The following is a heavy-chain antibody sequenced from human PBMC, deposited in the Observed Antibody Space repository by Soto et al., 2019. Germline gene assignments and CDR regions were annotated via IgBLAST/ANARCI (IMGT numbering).Heavy chain of an antibody. Sequence: SETLSLTCTVSGDSLSSYYWSWIRQPPGKGLEWIGYIYYSGSTSYNPSLKSRVTISVDTSKNQFSLKLSSVTAADTAVYYFARGTYGDYGLGIDYWGQGTLVTVSS. D-gene: IGHD4-17*01. CDR3: ARGTYGDYGLGIDY. CDR2: IYYSGST. V-gene: IGHV4-59*12. CDR1: GDSLSSYY. J-gene: IGHJ4*02.